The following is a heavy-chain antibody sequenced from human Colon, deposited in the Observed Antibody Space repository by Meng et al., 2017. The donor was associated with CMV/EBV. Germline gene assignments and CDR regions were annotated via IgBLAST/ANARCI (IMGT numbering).Heavy chain of an antibody. CDR2: INQIGST. J-gene: IGHJ4*02. CDR1: GGSVSCYY. Sequence: QARQSGSGRFTPPHPLSPTCGFPGGSVSCYYWTWIPQSPGKVLEWIGEINQIGSTNYTPSLKSRVTVSVDTSKNQFSLRVTSVTAADSALYYCAREAGPFFGVIVYDSWGQGTLVTVSS. CDR3: AREAGPFFGVIVYDS. D-gene: IGHD3-3*01. V-gene: IGHV4-34*01.